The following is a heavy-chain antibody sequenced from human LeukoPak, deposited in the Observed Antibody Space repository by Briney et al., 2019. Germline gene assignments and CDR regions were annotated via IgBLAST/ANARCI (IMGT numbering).Heavy chain of an antibody. CDR1: GYTFTAYY. CDR2: INPNTGDT. V-gene: IGHV1-2*02. Sequence: ASVKVSCKASGYTFTAYYMHWVRQAPGQGPEWMGWINPNTGDTKYAQKFQGRVTMTRDTTISTAYLELSRLTSDDTAVYYCASYPRYVSTPPFDYWGQGTLVTVSS. CDR3: ASYPRYVSTPPFDY. D-gene: IGHD2-15*01. J-gene: IGHJ4*02.